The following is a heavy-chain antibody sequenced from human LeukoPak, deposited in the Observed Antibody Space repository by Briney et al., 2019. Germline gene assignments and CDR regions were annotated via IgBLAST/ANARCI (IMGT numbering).Heavy chain of an antibody. CDR2: IYHSGST. CDR1: GYSISSGYY. J-gene: IGHJ4*02. D-gene: IGHD1-26*01. CDR3: ARSASGSYYFDY. Sequence: PSETLSLTCAVSGYSISSGYYRGWIRQPPGKGLEWIGSIYHSGSTYYKPSLKSRVTISVDTSKNQFSLKLSSVTAADTAVYYCARSASGSYYFDYWGQGTLVTVSS. V-gene: IGHV4-38-2*01.